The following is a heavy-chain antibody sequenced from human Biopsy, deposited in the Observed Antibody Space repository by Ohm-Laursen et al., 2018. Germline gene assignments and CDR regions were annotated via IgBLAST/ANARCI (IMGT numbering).Heavy chain of an antibody. J-gene: IGHJ1*01. D-gene: IGHD4-23*01. Sequence: SDTLSLTCTVSGGSFTGHYWTWIRQPPGKGLEWIGHISHTGSTSYKSFLKSRVTISLDTSRKHFSLRLTSLAAADTAVYYCARGSNEYGGLYFPHWGQGTLVTVSS. CDR2: ISHTGST. V-gene: IGHV4-59*11. CDR3: ARGSNEYGGLYFPH. CDR1: GGSFTGHY.